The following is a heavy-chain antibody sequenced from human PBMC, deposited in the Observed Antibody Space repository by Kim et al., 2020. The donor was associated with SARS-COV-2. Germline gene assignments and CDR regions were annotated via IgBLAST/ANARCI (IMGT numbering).Heavy chain of an antibody. V-gene: IGHV4-34*01. Sequence: SETLSLTCAVYGGSFSGYYWSWIRQPPGKGLEWIGEINHSGSTNYNPSLKSRVTISVDTSKNQFSLKLSSVTAADTAVYYCARGVSSSSPPRPPDYWGQG. CDR2: INHSGST. D-gene: IGHD6-6*01. J-gene: IGHJ4*02. CDR3: ARGVSSSSPPRPPDY. CDR1: GGSFSGYY.